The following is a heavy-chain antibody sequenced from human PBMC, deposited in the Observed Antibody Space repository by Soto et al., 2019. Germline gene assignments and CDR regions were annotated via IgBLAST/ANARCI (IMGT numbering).Heavy chain of an antibody. V-gene: IGHV3-23*01. Sequence: GGSLRLSCAASGFTFSSYAMSWVRQAPGKGLEWVSAISGSGGNKYYADSMKGRFTISRDNSKNTLYLQMNSLRAEDTAVYYCAKDDVVVPADPTKYYGMDVWGQGTTVTVSS. CDR2: ISGSGGNK. CDR3: AKDDVVVPADPTKYYGMDV. CDR1: GFTFSSYA. D-gene: IGHD2-2*01. J-gene: IGHJ6*02.